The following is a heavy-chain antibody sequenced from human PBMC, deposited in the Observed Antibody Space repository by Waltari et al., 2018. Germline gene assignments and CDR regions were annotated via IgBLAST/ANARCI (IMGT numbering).Heavy chain of an antibody. D-gene: IGHD2-15*01. V-gene: IGHV4-4*02. CDR1: GDSVTSTYW. CDR3: ARDRGRGLYLDT. Sequence: QLQLQESGPGLVKPSGTLSLSCAVSGDSVTSTYWWSWVRQSPQRGLEWIGQVHGSGKTNYNPSFASRVTTSLDASNNRFSRRVTSATAADTAVYYCARDRGRGLYLDTWGPGTLVTVSP. CDR2: VHGSGKT. J-gene: IGHJ5*02.